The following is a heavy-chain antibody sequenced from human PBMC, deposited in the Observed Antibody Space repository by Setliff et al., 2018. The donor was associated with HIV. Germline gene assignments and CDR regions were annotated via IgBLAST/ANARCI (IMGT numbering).Heavy chain of an antibody. CDR1: GGSFSGYH. CDR2: IDHSGST. Sequence: SETLSLTCAVYGGSFSGYHWSWIRQSPGKGLEWIGEIDHSGSTDDNPSLKSRVTISVDTSKNQFSLKLSSVTAADTAVYYCARALWKYYDILTGYHDAFDIWGQGTMVTVS. D-gene: IGHD3-9*01. CDR3: ARALWKYYDILTGYHDAFDI. J-gene: IGHJ3*02. V-gene: IGHV4-34*01.